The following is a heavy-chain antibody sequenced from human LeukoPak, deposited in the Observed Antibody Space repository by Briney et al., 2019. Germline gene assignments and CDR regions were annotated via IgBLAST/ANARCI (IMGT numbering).Heavy chain of an antibody. CDR3: ARDPRSYGPDY. D-gene: IGHD5-18*01. CDR2: TYYMSKWYS. CDR1: GDSLSSNSAA. Sequence: SQTLSLTCAISGDSLSSNSAAWDWLRQSPSRGLEWLGRTYYMSKWYSDYALSVKSRITISPDTSKNQFSLHLNSVTPEDTAVYYCARDPRSYGPDYWGQGILVTVSS. J-gene: IGHJ4*02. V-gene: IGHV6-1*01.